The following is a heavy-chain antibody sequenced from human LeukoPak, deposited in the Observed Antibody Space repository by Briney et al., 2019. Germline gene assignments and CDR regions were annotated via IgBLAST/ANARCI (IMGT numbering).Heavy chain of an antibody. CDR2: ISSSSSTI. V-gene: IGHV3-48*01. CDR3: ARDNSGALLEG. Sequence: GGSLRLSCAASGFTFSSYSMNWVRQAPGKGLEWVSYISSSSSTIYYADSVKGRFAISRDNAKNSLYLQMNSLRAEDTAVYYCARDNSGALLEGWGQGTLVTVSS. D-gene: IGHD3-10*01. CDR1: GFTFSSYS. J-gene: IGHJ4*02.